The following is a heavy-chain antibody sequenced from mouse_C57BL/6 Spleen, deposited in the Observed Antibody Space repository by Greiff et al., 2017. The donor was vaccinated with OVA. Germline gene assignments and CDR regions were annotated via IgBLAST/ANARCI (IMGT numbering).Heavy chain of an antibody. D-gene: IGHD1-1*01. CDR3: TRPGSSHYYAMDY. J-gene: IGHJ4*01. CDR1: GFNIKDDY. Sequence: EVKLMESGAELVRPGASVKLSCTASGFNIKDDYMHWVKQRPEQGLEWIGWIDPENGDTEYASKFQGKATITADTSSNTAYLQLSSLTSEDTAVYYCTRPGSSHYYAMDYWGQGTSVTVSS. V-gene: IGHV14-4*01. CDR2: IDPENGDT.